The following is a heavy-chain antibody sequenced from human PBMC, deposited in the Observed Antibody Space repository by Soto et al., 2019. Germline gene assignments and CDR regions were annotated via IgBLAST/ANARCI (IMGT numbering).Heavy chain of an antibody. V-gene: IGHV4-59*01. CDR3: AGVVGSVWYFDL. Sequence: QVQLQESGPGLVKPSETLSLTCTVSGGSISSYYWSWIRQPPGKGLEWIGYIYYSGDTNYNPSLKTRVTTSVDTSKNQFSLKLSSVPAAGAGVYCGAGVVGSVWYFDLWGRGTLVTGSS. J-gene: IGHJ2*01. CDR2: IYYSGDT. D-gene: IGHD3-10*01. CDR1: GGSISSYY.